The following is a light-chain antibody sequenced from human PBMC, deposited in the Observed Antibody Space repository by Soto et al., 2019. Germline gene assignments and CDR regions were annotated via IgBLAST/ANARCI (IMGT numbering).Light chain of an antibody. V-gene: IGLV2-14*01. CDR3: CSCRSRSALV. CDR1: SSDVGGYNF. J-gene: IGLJ2*01. CDR2: EVT. Sequence: QSALTQPASVSGSPGQSITMSCTGTSSDVGGYNFVSWYQQHPGKAPKLMIYEVTNRPSGVSNRFSGSKSGNTASLTISGLQPEDEADYYCCSCRSRSALVFGGGTKLTVL.